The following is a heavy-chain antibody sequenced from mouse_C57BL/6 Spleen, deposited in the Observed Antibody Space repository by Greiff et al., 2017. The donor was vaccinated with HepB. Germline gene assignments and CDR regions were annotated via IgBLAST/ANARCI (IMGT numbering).Heavy chain of an antibody. CDR2: IYPGSGNT. CDR3: ARSGDFPYFDY. D-gene: IGHD1-3*01. J-gene: IGHJ2*01. V-gene: IGHV1-66*01. Sequence: VKLMESGPELVKPGASVKISCKASGYSFTSYYIHWVKQRPGQGLEWIGWIYPGSGNTKYNEKFKGKATLTADTSSSTAYMQLSSLTSEDSAVYYCARSGDFPYFDYWGQGTTLTVSS. CDR1: GYSFTSYY.